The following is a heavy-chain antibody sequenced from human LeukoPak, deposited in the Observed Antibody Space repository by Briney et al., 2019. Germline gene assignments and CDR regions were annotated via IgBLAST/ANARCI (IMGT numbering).Heavy chain of an antibody. CDR2: INPNSGGT. J-gene: IGHJ6*03. Sequence: ASVKVSCKASGYTFTGYYMHWVRQAPGQGLEWMGWINPNSGGTNYAQKFQGRVTMTRDTSISTAYMELSRLRSDDTAVYYCATNPPPRYDILTGYSPRYYYYMDVWGKGTTVTISS. CDR3: ATNPPPRYDILTGYSPRYYYYMDV. CDR1: GYTFTGYY. V-gene: IGHV1-2*02. D-gene: IGHD3-9*01.